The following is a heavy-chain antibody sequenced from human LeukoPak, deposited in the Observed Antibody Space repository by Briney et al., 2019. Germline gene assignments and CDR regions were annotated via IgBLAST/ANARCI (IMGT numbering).Heavy chain of an antibody. V-gene: IGHV4-38-2*02. CDR2: TYHSGST. CDR1: GYSISSGNY. CDR3: ARGEVGSIGRLGY. D-gene: IGHD1-26*01. J-gene: IGHJ4*02. Sequence: SETLSLTCSVSGYSISSGNYWGWIRQPPGKTLEWIGSTYHSGSTQLHPSLHSRVTISVDTSKNQFFLTLSSVTATDTAVYYCARGEVGSIGRLGYWGQGILVTVSS.